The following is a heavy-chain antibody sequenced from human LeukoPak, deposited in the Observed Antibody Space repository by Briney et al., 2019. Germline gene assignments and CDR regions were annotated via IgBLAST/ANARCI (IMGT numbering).Heavy chain of an antibody. CDR3: AKDPSVDSSGYRSMYFQH. Sequence: GRSLRLSCAASGFTFSSYDMHWVRQAPGKGLEWVAVIWYDGSNKYYADSVKGRFTISRDNSKNTLYLQMNSLRAEDTAVYYSAKDPSVDSSGYRSMYFQHWGQGTLVTVSS. CDR1: GFTFSSYD. V-gene: IGHV3-33*06. J-gene: IGHJ1*01. D-gene: IGHD3-22*01. CDR2: IWYDGSNK.